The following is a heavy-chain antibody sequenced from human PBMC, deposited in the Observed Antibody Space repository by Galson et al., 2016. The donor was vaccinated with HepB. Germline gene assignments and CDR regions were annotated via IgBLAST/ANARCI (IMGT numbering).Heavy chain of an antibody. J-gene: IGHJ3*02. Sequence: SLRLSCAVSGFTFRSYIMNWVRQAPGKGLEWVASISSGSAYKYYAESMKGRFTISRDNAKQSLYLQMSSLRTEDTAVYYCARDRGSGYLDAFDIWGQGTMVTGSS. V-gene: IGHV3-21*01. D-gene: IGHD3-22*01. CDR1: GFTFRSYI. CDR3: ARDRGSGYLDAFDI. CDR2: ISSGSAYK.